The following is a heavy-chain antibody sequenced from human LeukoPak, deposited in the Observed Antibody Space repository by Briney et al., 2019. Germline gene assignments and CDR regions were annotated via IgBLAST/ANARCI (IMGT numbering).Heavy chain of an antibody. CDR3: AKDPEWELPHYFDY. Sequence: GGSLRLSCAASGFTFSSYAMSWVRQAPGKGLEGVSAISGSGGSTYYADSVKGGFTISRDNSKNTLYLQMNSLRAEDTAVYYCAKDPEWELPHYFDYWGQGTLVTVSS. CDR2: ISGSGGST. V-gene: IGHV3-23*01. D-gene: IGHD1-26*01. J-gene: IGHJ4*02. CDR1: GFTFSSYA.